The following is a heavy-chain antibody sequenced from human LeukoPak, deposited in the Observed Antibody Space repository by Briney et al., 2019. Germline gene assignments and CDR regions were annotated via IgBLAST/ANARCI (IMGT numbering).Heavy chain of an antibody. CDR1: GGTFSSYA. V-gene: IGHV1-69*06. CDR3: AGLHSGYDRRDY. CDR2: IIPIFGTA. Sequence: SVKVSCKASGGTFSSYAISWVRQAPGQGLEWMGGIIPIFGTANYAQKFQGRVTITADNSTSTAYMELSSLRSEDTAVYYCAGLHSGYDRRDYWGQGTLVTVSS. J-gene: IGHJ4*02. D-gene: IGHD5-12*01.